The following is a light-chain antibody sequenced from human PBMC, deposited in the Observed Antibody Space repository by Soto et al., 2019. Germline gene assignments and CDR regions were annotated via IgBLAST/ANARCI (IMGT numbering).Light chain of an antibody. V-gene: IGLV2-11*01. CDR3: SSYAGTYNLV. Sequence: QSALTQPRSVSGSPGQSVTISCTGTSSDVGGYNYVSWYQQYAGKTPKLMIYEVTKRPSGVPDRFSGSKSGNTASLTVSGLQTEDEAVYHCSSYAGTYNLVFGGGTKLTVL. CDR1: SSDVGGYNY. J-gene: IGLJ2*01. CDR2: EVT.